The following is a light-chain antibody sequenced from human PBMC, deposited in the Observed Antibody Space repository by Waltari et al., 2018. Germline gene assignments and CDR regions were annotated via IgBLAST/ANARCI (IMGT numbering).Light chain of an antibody. CDR2: EGK. Sequence: EVVLTQSPATLSLSPGDTATLSCRASQRVYTDLAWDQQTPAQPPRLLIYEGKYRATGIPARFSGSGSGTDFTLTISSLEPADFALYFCQHRHNWPPEFTFGGGTKVEI. CDR1: QRVYTD. V-gene: IGKV3-11*01. J-gene: IGKJ4*01. CDR3: QHRHNWPPEFT.